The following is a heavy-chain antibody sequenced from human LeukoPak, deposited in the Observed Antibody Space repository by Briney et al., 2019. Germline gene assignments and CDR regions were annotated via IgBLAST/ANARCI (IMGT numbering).Heavy chain of an antibody. CDR3: VKDDTSGYFYVDY. V-gene: IGHV3-30*18. CDR1: GFTFSSYG. CDR2: IFYDGSNQ. D-gene: IGHD3-22*01. J-gene: IGHJ4*02. Sequence: PGGSLRLSCAASGFTFSSYGMHWVRQAPGKGLEWVALIFYDGSNQYYADSVKGRFTISRDNSKNTLYLQMNSLRPEDTAVYYCVKDDTSGYFYVDYWGQGTLVTVSS.